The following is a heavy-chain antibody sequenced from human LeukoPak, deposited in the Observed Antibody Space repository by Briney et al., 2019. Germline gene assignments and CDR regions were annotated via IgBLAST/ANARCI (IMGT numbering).Heavy chain of an antibody. CDR3: ARDPAYGALDY. CDR1: GFTFSVSW. Sequence: GGSLRLSCVASGFTFSVSWMTWVRQAPGRGLERVGNIDPDGNTKNYVDSVKGRFTFSRDNARSSLYLQMNNLRGEDTGVYYCARDPAYGALDYWGQGTLVTVSS. J-gene: IGHJ4*02. D-gene: IGHD4-17*01. V-gene: IGHV3-7*01. CDR2: IDPDGNTK.